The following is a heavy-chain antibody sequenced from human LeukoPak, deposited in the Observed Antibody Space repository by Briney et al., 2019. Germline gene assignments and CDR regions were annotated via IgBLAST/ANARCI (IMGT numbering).Heavy chain of an antibody. D-gene: IGHD3-10*01. J-gene: IGHJ4*02. CDR2: FDPEDGET. CDR3: ATVCPHRRSITMVRGAFDY. V-gene: IGHV1-24*01. CDR1: GYTLTELS. Sequence: GASVKVSCKVSGYTLTELSMHWVRQAPGKGLEWMGGFDPEDGETIYAQKFQGRVTMTEDTSTDTAYMELSSLRSEDTAVYYCATVCPHRRSITMVRGAFDYWGQGTLVTVSS.